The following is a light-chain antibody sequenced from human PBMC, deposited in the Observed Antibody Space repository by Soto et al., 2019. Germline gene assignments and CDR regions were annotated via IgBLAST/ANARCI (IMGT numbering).Light chain of an antibody. CDR2: AAS. V-gene: IGKV1-39*01. Sequence: DIQMTQSPSSLSASVGDRVTITCRASHDISRYLNWYQQKPGKAPKVLISAASSLQSGVPSRFSGGGSGTDFTLTINSLQPDDFATYYGQQSDSPPFTFGQGTKLEIK. CDR3: QQSDSPPFT. J-gene: IGKJ2*01. CDR1: HDISRY.